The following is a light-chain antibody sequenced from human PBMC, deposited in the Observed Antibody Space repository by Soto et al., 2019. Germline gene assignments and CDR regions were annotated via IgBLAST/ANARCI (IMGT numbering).Light chain of an antibody. CDR2: TSF. Sequence: DIQMTQSPSSLSASVGDIVTITCRASQGISKYLAWGQQKPGKVPMLLMYTSFTLQSGVPSQFGGSAPATDFTLAISSLQPGDVATYYCRKHTGEFGQGTTFDIK. J-gene: IGKJ1*01. V-gene: IGKV1-27*01. CDR1: QGISKY. CDR3: RKHTGE.